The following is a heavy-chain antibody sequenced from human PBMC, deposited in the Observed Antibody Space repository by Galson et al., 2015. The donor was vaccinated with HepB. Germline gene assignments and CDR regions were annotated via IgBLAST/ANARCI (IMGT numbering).Heavy chain of an antibody. CDR2: ISGDGGTT. CDR1: GFTFSSYA. V-gene: IGHV3-23*01. CDR3: AKSQDLLVT. Sequence: SLRLSCAASGFTFSSYAMSWVRQAPGKGLQWVSGISGDGGTTNYADSVKGRFTISRDNSKNTLFLQMNSLTAEDTAVYYCAKSQDLLVTWGQGTLVTVSS. J-gene: IGHJ5*02. D-gene: IGHD1-26*01.